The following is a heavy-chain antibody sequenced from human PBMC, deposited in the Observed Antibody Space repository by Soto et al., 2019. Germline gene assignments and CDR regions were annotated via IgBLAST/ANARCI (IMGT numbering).Heavy chain of an antibody. J-gene: IGHJ6*02. CDR2: MNPNSGNT. CDR3: ARGDFWEGYYYYYGMDV. D-gene: IGHD3-3*01. Sequence: QVQLVQSGAEVKKPGASVKVSCKASGYTFTSYDINWVRQATGQGLEWMGWMNPNSGNTGYAQKFQGRVTMTRNTSISTAYMERSSLRSEDTAVYYCARGDFWEGYYYYYGMDVWGQGTTVTVSS. CDR1: GYTFTSYD. V-gene: IGHV1-8*01.